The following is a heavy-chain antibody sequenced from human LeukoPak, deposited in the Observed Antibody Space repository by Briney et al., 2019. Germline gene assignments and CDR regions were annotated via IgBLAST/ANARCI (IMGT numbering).Heavy chain of an antibody. Sequence: GGSLRLSCAASGFTFSSYGMHWVHQAPGKGLEWVAFIRYDGSNKYYADSVKGRFTISRDNSKNTLYLQMNSLRAEDTAVYYCAKGYDFWSGYPPYWGQGTLVTVSS. J-gene: IGHJ4*02. V-gene: IGHV3-30*02. CDR3: AKGYDFWSGYPPY. D-gene: IGHD3-3*01. CDR2: IRYDGSNK. CDR1: GFTFSSYG.